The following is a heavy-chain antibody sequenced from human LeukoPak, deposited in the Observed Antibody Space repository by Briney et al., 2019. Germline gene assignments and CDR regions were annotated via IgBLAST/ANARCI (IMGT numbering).Heavy chain of an antibody. CDR2: IYYSGST. CDR1: GGSISSYY. CDR3: ARAPGYYDSSGHYYIDY. D-gene: IGHD3-22*01. Sequence: SETLSLTCTVAGGSISSYYWSWIRQSPGKGLEWIGYIYYSGSTNYNPSLKSRINILVDTSKNQFSLKLSSVTAADTAVYYCARAPGYYDSSGHYYIDYWGQGTLVTVSS. J-gene: IGHJ4*02. V-gene: IGHV4-59*01.